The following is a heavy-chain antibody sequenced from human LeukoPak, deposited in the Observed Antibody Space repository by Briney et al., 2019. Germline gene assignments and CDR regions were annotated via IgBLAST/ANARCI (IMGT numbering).Heavy chain of an antibody. V-gene: IGHV3-21*01. Sequence: GGSLRLSCAASGFTFSSYSMNWVRQAPGKGLEWVSSISSSSSYIYYADSVKGRFAISRDNAKNSLYLQMNSLRAEDTAVYYCAREASDAFDIWGQGTMVTVSS. CDR1: GFTFSSYS. CDR3: AREASDAFDI. CDR2: ISSSSSYI. J-gene: IGHJ3*02.